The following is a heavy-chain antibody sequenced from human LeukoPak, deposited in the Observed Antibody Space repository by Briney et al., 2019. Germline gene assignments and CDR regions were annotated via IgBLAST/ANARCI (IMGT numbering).Heavy chain of an antibody. CDR3: AKVQGITMVRGEFVDY. V-gene: IGHV3-23*01. CDR1: GFIFSHYA. D-gene: IGHD3-10*01. Sequence: GRSLRLSCAASGFIFSHYAMHWVRQAPGKGLEWVSAISGGGTGAVYADSVKGRFTISRDNSKNTVYLQMNSLRAEDRAVYYCAKVQGITMVRGEFVDYWGQGTLVTVSS. J-gene: IGHJ4*02. CDR2: ISGGGTGA.